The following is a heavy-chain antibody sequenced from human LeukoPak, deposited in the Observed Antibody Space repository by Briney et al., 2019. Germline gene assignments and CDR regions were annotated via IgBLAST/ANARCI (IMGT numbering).Heavy chain of an antibody. CDR3: AREEGSGRWLQFLQFDY. CDR2: IIPILGIA. J-gene: IGHJ4*02. V-gene: IGHV1-69*04. CDR1: GGTFSSYA. Sequence: ASVKVSCKASGGTFSSYAISWVRQAPGQGLEWMGRIIPILGIANYAQKFQGRVTITADKSTSTAYMELSSLRSEDTAVYYCAREEGSGRWLQFLQFDYWGQGTLVTVSS. D-gene: IGHD5-24*01.